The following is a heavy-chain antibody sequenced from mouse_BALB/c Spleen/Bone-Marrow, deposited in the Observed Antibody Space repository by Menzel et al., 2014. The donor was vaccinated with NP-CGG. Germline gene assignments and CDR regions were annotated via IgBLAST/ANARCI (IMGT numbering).Heavy chain of an antibody. J-gene: IGHJ4*01. CDR1: GFSLTSYG. V-gene: IGHV2-9*02. D-gene: IGHD2-4*01. Sequence: VKLVESGPGLVAPSQRLSITCTVSGFSLTSYGAHWVRQPPGKGLEWLGVIWAGGSTDYNSALMSRLSISKDNSKSQVFLKMNSLQTDDTAMYYCARESTMITSMDYWGQGTSVTVSS. CDR3: ARESTMITSMDY. CDR2: IWAGGST.